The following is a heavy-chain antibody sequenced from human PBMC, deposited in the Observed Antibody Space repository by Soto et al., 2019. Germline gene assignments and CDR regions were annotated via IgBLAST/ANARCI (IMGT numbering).Heavy chain of an antibody. V-gene: IGHV4-34*01. Sequence: QVQLQQWGAGLLKPSETLSLTCAVYGGSFNDYYWSWIRQPPGKGLEGIGEINHSGSTNYNPSLKSRVTISVDMSKNQFSLKLNSMTAADTAVYYCARGRKQLVLAYYDYYGMDVWGQGPTVTVSS. CDR3: ARGRKQLVLAYYDYYGMDV. D-gene: IGHD6-13*01. J-gene: IGHJ6*02. CDR1: GGSFNDYY. CDR2: INHSGST.